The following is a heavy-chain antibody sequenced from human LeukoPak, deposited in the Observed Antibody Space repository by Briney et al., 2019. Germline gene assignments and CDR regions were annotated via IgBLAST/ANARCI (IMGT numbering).Heavy chain of an antibody. V-gene: IGHV4-39*01. CDR3: ASKGFDQYSSSWYERPPRYFQH. J-gene: IGHJ1*01. CDR2: IYYSGST. CDR1: GGSISSSSYY. D-gene: IGHD6-13*01. Sequence: SETLSLTCTVSGGSISSSSYYWGWIRQPPGKGLEWIGSIYYSGSTYYNPSLKSRVTISVDTSKNQFSLKLSSVTAADTAVYYCASKGFDQYSSSWYERPPRYFQHWGQGTLVTVSS.